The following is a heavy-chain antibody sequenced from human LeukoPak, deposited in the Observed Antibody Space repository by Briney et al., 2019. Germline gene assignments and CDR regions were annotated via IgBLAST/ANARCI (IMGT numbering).Heavy chain of an antibody. V-gene: IGHV4-30-4*01. J-gene: IGHJ4*02. D-gene: IGHD6-13*01. CDR1: GGSISSGDYY. CDR2: IYYSGST. Sequence: PSQTLSLTCTVSGGSISSGDYYWSWIRQPPGKGLEWIGYIYYSGSTYYNPSLKSRVTISVDTSKNRFSLKLSSVTAADTAVYYCARAILSSSWYEVTPFDYWGQGTLVTVSS. CDR3: ARAILSSSWYEVTPFDY.